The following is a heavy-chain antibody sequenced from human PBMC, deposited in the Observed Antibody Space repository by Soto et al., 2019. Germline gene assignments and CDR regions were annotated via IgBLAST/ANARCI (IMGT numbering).Heavy chain of an antibody. Sequence: EVQLVESGGGLVQPGGSLRLSCAASGFTFSSYSMNWVRQAPGKGLEWVSYISSSISTIYYADSVKGRFTISRDNAKNSLYLQMNSLRDEDTAVYYCARVLVLPNWFDPWGQGTLVTVSS. J-gene: IGHJ5*02. D-gene: IGHD3-10*01. V-gene: IGHV3-48*02. CDR3: ARVLVLPNWFDP. CDR1: GFTFSSYS. CDR2: ISSSISTI.